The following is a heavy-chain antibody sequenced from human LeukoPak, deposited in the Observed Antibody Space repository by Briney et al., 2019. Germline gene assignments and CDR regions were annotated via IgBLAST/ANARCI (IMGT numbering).Heavy chain of an antibody. Sequence: ASVKVSCKASGGTFSSYAISWVRQAPGQGLEWMGRIIPMLGIANYAQKFQGRVTITADKSTSTAYMELSSLRSEDTAVYYCARIEGYCSGGSCYSGYYYYGMDVWGQGTTVTVSS. CDR1: GGTFSSYA. CDR3: ARIEGYCSGGSCYSGYYYYGMDV. CDR2: IIPMLGIA. D-gene: IGHD2-15*01. J-gene: IGHJ6*02. V-gene: IGHV1-69*04.